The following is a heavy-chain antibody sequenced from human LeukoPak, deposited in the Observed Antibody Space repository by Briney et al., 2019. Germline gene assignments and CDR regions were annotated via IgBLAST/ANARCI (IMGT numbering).Heavy chain of an antibody. J-gene: IGHJ4*02. V-gene: IGHV3-11*04. CDR2: ISSSGSTI. D-gene: IGHD3-22*01. CDR3: ARDDSSGYYATDFDY. Sequence: GGSLRLSCAASGFTFSDYYMSWIRQAPGKGLEWVSYISSSGSTIYYADSVKGRFTISRDNAKNSLYLQMNSLRAEDTAVYYCARDDSSGYYATDFDYWGQGTLVTVSS. CDR1: GFTFSDYY.